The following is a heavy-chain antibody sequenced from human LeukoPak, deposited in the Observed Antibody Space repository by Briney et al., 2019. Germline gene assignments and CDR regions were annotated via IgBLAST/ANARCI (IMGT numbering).Heavy chain of an antibody. V-gene: IGHV4-39*01. Sequence: RPSQTLSLTCTLAGRSISSSSYYCGWLREPPGKGLEWFGGIYYSGSTYYNPSLKSRVTISVDTSKNQFSLKLSSVTAADTAVYYCARWELRGSGGFDYWGQGTLVTVSS. CDR3: ARWELRGSGGFDY. CDR2: IYYSGST. J-gene: IGHJ4*02. D-gene: IGHD3-10*01. CDR1: GRSISSSSYY.